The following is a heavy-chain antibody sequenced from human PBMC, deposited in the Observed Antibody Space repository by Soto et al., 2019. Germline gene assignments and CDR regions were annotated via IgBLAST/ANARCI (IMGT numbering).Heavy chain of an antibody. CDR3: TRSTL. CDR2: IRNKANSYAT. J-gene: IGHJ4*02. V-gene: IGHV3-73*01. Sequence: GGSLRLSCAASGITFTGSAMHWVRQASGKGLEWVGRIRNKANSYATAYDASVKGRFTISRDDSKNTAYLQMNSLKTEDTAVYYCTRSTLWGQGTLVTVSS. CDR1: GITFTGSA.